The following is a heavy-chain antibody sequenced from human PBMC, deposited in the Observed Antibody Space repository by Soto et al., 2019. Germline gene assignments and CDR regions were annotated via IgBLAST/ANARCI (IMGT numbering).Heavy chain of an antibody. V-gene: IGHV4-38-2*02. CDR1: GYSISSGYY. Sequence: ASETLSLTCAVSGYSISSGYYWGWIRQPPGKGLEWIGSIYHSGSTYYNPSLKSRVTISVDTSKNQFSLKLSSVTAADTAVYYCARDGRGSSGFVYWGQGTLVTVSS. J-gene: IGHJ4*02. CDR2: IYHSGST. D-gene: IGHD6-19*01. CDR3: ARDGRGSSGFVY.